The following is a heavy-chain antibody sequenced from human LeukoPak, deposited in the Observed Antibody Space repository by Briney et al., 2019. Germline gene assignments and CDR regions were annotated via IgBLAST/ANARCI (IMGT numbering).Heavy chain of an antibody. Sequence: SETLSLTCTVSAGSISSTSHHWGWIRQSPGKGLEWIGSLFSGRTTYYNPSLDSRVTISVVTSKNQFSLQLNSVTAADTAVYYCVRHDGRGGATMGALDSWGQGSLVTVSS. CDR3: VRHDGRGGATMGALDS. D-gene: IGHD5-12*01. CDR2: LFSGRTT. J-gene: IGHJ4*02. V-gene: IGHV4-39*01. CDR1: AGSISSTSHH.